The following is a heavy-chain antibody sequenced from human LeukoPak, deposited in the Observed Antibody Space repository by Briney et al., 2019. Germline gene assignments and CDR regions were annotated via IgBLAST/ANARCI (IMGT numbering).Heavy chain of an antibody. V-gene: IGHV3-23*01. J-gene: IGHJ5*01. D-gene: IGHD5/OR15-5a*01. CDR3: ARDANAGYSVNWFDP. CDR2: ISNNGGYT. Sequence: GGSLRLSCAASGFTFSSSAMSWVRQAPGKGLEWVSAISNNGGYTYYADSVQGRFTISRDNSKSTLCLQMDSLRAEDTAIYYCARDANAGYSVNWFDPWGQGTLVTVSS. CDR1: GFTFSSSA.